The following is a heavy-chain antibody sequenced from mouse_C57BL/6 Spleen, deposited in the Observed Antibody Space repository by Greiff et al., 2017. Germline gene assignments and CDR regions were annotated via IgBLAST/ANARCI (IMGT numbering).Heavy chain of an antibody. CDR1: GYTFTSYD. J-gene: IGHJ4*01. V-gene: IGHV1-85*01. CDR3: ARWDDYDGYAMDY. Sequence: VQLQQSGPELVKPGASVKLSCKASGYTFTSYDINWVKQRPGQGLEWIGWIYPRDGSTKYNEKFKGKATLTVDTSSSTAYMELHSLTSEDSAVYFCARWDDYDGYAMDYWGQGTSVTVSS. CDR2: IYPRDGST. D-gene: IGHD2-4*01.